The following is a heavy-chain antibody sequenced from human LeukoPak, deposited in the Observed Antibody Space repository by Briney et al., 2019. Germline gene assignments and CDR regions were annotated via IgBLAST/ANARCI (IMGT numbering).Heavy chain of an antibody. V-gene: IGHV1-46*01. CDR3: AREDYYDSSGHG. J-gene: IGHJ4*02. Sequence: ASVKVSCKASGYTFTNNFMHWVRQAPGQGLEWIGIINPGGDNTWYAQKFQGRVTMTRDMATSTDYLEVSSLRSEDTAVYYCAREDYYDSSGHGWGQGTLVTVSS. CDR2: INPGGDNT. D-gene: IGHD3-22*01. CDR1: GYTFTNNF.